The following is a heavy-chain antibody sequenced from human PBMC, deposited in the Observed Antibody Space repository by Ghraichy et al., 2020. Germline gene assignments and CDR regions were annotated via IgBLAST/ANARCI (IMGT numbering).Heavy chain of an antibody. CDR1: GGSISSGGYY. D-gene: IGHD3-3*01. Sequence: SETLSLTCTVSGGSISSGGYYWSWIRQHPGKGLEWIGYIYYSGSTYYNPSLKSRVTISVDTSKNQFSLKLSSVTAADTAVYYCARSPDHEGWSGYYSTYYFDYWGQGTLVTVSS. CDR2: IYYSGST. J-gene: IGHJ4*02. CDR3: ARSPDHEGWSGYYSTYYFDY. V-gene: IGHV4-31*03.